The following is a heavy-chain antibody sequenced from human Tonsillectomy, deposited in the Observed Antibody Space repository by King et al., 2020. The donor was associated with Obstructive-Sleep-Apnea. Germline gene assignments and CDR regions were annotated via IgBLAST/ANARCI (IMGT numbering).Heavy chain of an antibody. CDR2: IGGSGTNT. CDR3: AKDTRRIIVVMMESFDI. CDR1: GVNFRKYA. Sequence: VQLVESGGGLVQPGGSLRLSCAAFGVNFRKYAMSWVRQAPGKGLEWGSAIGGSGTNTYYADSVRGRFTISRDNSKNILYLQMNNLRGADTAVYYCAKDTRRIIVVMMESFDIWGQGKLLTVPS. V-gene: IGHV3-23*04. J-gene: IGHJ3*02. D-gene: IGHD3-22*01.